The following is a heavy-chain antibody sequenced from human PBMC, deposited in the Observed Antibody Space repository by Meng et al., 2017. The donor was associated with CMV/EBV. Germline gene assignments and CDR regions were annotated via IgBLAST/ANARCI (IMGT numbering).Heavy chain of an antibody. J-gene: IGHJ4*02. V-gene: IGHV4-38-2*01. CDR1: GFTFSSYA. D-gene: IGHD1-26*01. CDR3: ARVTPSIVGATSFGY. CDR2: IYHSGST. Sequence: GSLRLSCAASGFTFSSYAMSWVRQAPGKGLEWIGSIYHSGSTYYNPSLKSRVTISVDTSKNQFSLNLTSVTAADTAVYYCARVTPSIVGATSFGYWGQGTLVTVSS.